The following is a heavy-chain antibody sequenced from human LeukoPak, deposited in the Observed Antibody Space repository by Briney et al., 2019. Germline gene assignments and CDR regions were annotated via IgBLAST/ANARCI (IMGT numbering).Heavy chain of an antibody. CDR3: AGGFSSGFNFPEY. CDR1: GFPFVDYF. D-gene: IGHD3-22*01. Sequence: GGSLSLSWAASGFPFVDYFMTWVRQAPGKGLEWISYISISGSTIYYADSVKGRFTISRDNAKNSLYLQMSDLRTEDTAVYYCAGGFSSGFNFPEYWGQGALVTVSS. CDR2: ISISGSTI. J-gene: IGHJ4*02. V-gene: IGHV3-11*01.